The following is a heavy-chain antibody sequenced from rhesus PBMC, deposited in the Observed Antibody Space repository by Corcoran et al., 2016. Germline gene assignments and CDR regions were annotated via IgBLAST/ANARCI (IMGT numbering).Heavy chain of an antibody. Sequence: QLQLQESGPGLVKPSETLSVTCAVSGGSICNHYWSCIRRAPGKGLEWIGYIYGSGRSTDYNPSRKSRVTLSVDTSKNQVSLKLKSVTAADTAVYYCARDVKYNYFDYWGQGVLVTVSS. V-gene: IGHV4-169*02. CDR3: ARDVKYNYFDY. CDR1: GGSICNHY. CDR2: IYGSGRST. D-gene: IGHD4-23*01. J-gene: IGHJ4*01.